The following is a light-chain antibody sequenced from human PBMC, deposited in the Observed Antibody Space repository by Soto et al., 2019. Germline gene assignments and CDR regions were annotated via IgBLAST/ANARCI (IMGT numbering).Light chain of an antibody. CDR2: GAS. V-gene: IGKV3-15*01. CDR1: QSISSY. CDR3: QQYNNWPPIT. J-gene: IGKJ5*01. Sequence: EIILTQSPGTLSLSPGERATLSCRASQSISSYLAWYQQKPGQAPRLLIYGASTRATGIPARCSGSGSGTEFTLTISSLQSEDFAVYYGQQYNNWPPITFGQGTRLEIK.